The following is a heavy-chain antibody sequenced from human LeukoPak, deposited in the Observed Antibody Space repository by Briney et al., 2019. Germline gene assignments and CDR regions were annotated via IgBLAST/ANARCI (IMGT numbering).Heavy chain of an antibody. J-gene: IGHJ3*02. CDR2: IKTDGSQI. D-gene: IGHD2-21*02. CDR1: GFTFSSYW. Sequence: GGSLRLSCAASGFTFSSYWMTWVRQAPGKGLEWVANIKTDGSQIYYVDSVKGRFTISRDNAKNSLYLQMNSLRAEDTAVYYCASKGGVLGYCGGDCYDAFDIWGQGTMVTVSS. CDR3: ASKGGVLGYCGGDCYDAFDI. V-gene: IGHV3-7*01.